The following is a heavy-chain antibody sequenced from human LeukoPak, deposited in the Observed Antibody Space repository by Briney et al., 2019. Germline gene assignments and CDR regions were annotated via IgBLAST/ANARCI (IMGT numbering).Heavy chain of an antibody. CDR1: GFTFSNHW. CDR3: ARATSVIAASLYYFDY. CDR2: LNFDGSAT. V-gene: IGHV3-74*01. D-gene: IGHD2-15*01. J-gene: IGHJ4*02. Sequence: RGSLRISCAASGFTFSNHWMFWVRHAAGKGLVWVARLNFDGSATTCADSVRGRFTISRDNARNSLYLEMNSLRAEDTAVYYCARATSVIAASLYYFDYWGQGTLVTVSS.